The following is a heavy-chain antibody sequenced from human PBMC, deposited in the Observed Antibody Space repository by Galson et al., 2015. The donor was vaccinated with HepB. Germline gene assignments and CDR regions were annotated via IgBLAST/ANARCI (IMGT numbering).Heavy chain of an antibody. V-gene: IGHV3-7*01. Sequence: SLRLSCAASEFNFAAYWMSWVRQAPGKGLEWVANINHDGSEIYYVDSVKGRFTISRDNAKNSLFLQMNSLSADDTAVYYCTREGHYYYYYHMDVWGKGTTVTVSS. CDR1: EFNFAAYW. CDR2: INHDGSEI. CDR3: TREGHYYYYYHMDV. J-gene: IGHJ6*03.